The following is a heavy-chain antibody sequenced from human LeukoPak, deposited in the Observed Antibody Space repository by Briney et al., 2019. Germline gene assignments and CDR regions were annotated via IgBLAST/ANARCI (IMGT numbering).Heavy chain of an antibody. CDR3: ARGGIQVSGIDEFDY. CDR1: GFTFTDYD. Sequence: GGSLRLSCAASGFTFTDYDMHWVRQVIGKGLEWVSAIGIRGDTHYSGSVKGRFTSSRENAESSLYPQMNSLRAEDPAVYYCARGGIQVSGIDEFDYWGQGTLVTVSS. V-gene: IGHV3-13*01. J-gene: IGHJ4*02. D-gene: IGHD6-19*01. CDR2: IGIRGDT.